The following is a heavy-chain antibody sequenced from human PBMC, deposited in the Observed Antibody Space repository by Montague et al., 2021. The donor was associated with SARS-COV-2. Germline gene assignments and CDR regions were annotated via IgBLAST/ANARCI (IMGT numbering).Heavy chain of an antibody. J-gene: IGHJ6*02. V-gene: IGHV6-1*01. CDR1: GDSVSRHGST. CDR3: ARVRHLGRGMDV. Sequence: CAISGDSVSRHGSTWDGFRHSPSRGLELVCRTLYRSDWNYHYAYSVKSQITIDPDTSKNQVSLQLRSVTPEDTAVYFCARVRHLGRGMDVWGQGTTVTVS. CDR2: TLYRSDWNY. D-gene: IGHD7-27*01.